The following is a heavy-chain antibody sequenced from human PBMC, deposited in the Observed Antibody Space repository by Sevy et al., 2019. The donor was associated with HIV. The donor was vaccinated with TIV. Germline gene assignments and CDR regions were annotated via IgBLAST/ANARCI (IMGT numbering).Heavy chain of an antibody. CDR2: LKQDGSEK. J-gene: IGHJ5*02. CDR3: ARDKGQGWFDP. CDR1: GFTFSNYW. Sequence: LSLTCAASGFTFSNYWMSWVRQAPGKGLEWVANLKQDGSEKYYVDSVKGRFTISRDNAKNSLSLQMNSLRAGDTAMYYCARDKGQGWFDPWGQGTLVTVSS. V-gene: IGHV3-7*01.